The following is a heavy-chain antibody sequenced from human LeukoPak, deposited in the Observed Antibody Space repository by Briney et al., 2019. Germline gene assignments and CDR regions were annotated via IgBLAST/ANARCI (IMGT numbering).Heavy chain of an antibody. Sequence: GGSLRLSCSASGFTFSSYAMHWVRQAPGKGLEYVSAISSNGGSTYYADSVKGRFTISRDNSKSTLYLQMSSLRAEDTAVHYCVKAMSPYYYDSSGYYFDYWGQGTLVTVSS. CDR1: GFTFSSYA. J-gene: IGHJ4*02. CDR3: VKAMSPYYYDSSGYYFDY. D-gene: IGHD3-22*01. CDR2: ISSNGGST. V-gene: IGHV3-64D*06.